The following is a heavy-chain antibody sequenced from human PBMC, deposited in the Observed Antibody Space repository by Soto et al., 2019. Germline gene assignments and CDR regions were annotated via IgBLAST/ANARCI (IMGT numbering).Heavy chain of an antibody. CDR3: APHVSCSGGSCQYDAFAI. J-gene: IGHJ3*02. D-gene: IGHD2-15*01. Sequence: EVQVLESGGGLVQPGGSLRLSCEGSGFTVSSHAMTWIRQAPGKGPEWVSTITADGGTYYADSVKGRFAMSRDTSESIRYLQMNSLGAEDPAAYYCAPHVSCSGGSCQYDAFAIRGQGTMVTVSS. CDR1: GFTVSSHA. CDR2: ITADGGT. V-gene: IGHV3-23*01.